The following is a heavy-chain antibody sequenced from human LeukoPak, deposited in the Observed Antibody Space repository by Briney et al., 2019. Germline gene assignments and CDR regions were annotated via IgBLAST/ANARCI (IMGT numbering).Heavy chain of an antibody. D-gene: IGHD6-13*01. V-gene: IGHV3-7*01. CDR2: IKQDGTEK. J-gene: IGHJ4*02. Sequence: PGESLRLSCAASGFIFSSYWMAWVRQAPGKGLEWVANIKQDGTEKNYVDSVKGRFTISRDNAKKSLYLQMNSLRVEDTALYYCTRDSAAAGDYWGQGTLVTVSS. CDR1: GFIFSSYW. CDR3: TRDSAAAGDY.